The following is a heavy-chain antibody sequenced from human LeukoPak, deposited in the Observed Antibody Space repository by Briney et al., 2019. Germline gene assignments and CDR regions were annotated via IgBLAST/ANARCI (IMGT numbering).Heavy chain of an antibody. D-gene: IGHD2-15*01. V-gene: IGHV3-23*01. CDR3: AKSASSGGGYYYMDV. Sequence: GGSLILSCEASGLTFSNYAMSWVRQAPGKGLEWVSTISVSGASTYYADSVKGRFTISRDNSKNTLYLHMNSLGAEDTAVYYCAKSASSGGGYYYMDVWGKGTTVTVSS. J-gene: IGHJ6*03. CDR1: GLTFSNYA. CDR2: ISVSGAST.